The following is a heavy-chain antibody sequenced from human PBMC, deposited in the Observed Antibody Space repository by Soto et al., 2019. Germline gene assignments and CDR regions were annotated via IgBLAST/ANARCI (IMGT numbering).Heavy chain of an antibody. CDR3: ASGMVATLRGYYYYGMDV. CDR1: GFTFSSYG. CDR2: IWYDGSNK. J-gene: IGHJ6*02. Sequence: GGSLRLSCAASGFTFSSYGMHWVRQAPGKGPEWVAVIWYDGSNKYYADSVKGRFTISRDNSKNTLYLQMNSLRAEDTAVYYCASGMVATLRGYYYYGMDVWGQGTTVTVSS. D-gene: IGHD5-12*01. V-gene: IGHV3-33*01.